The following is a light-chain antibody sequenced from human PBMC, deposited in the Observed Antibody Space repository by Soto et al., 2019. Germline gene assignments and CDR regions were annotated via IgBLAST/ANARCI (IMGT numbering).Light chain of an antibody. CDR1: QSVSSY. CDR3: QQYSSSTSIP. J-gene: IGKJ5*01. V-gene: IGKV3-20*01. Sequence: EIVVTQSPATLSLSPGERATLSCRASQSVSSYLAWYQQKPGQAPRLLIYGASTRATGIPDRFSGSGSGTDLTLTISRLEPEDFAVYYCQQYSSSTSIPFGQGTRLE. CDR2: GAS.